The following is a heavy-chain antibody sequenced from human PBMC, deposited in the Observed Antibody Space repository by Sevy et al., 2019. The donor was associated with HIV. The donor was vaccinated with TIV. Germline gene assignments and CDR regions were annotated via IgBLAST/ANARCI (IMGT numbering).Heavy chain of an antibody. Sequence: GGSLRLSCAASGFTFSNYGMHWVRQAPGKGLEWVAIIWYDGTNKYYADSVKGRFTISRDNSKNTLYLQMNSLRAEDRAVYYCASEGIAVAGAGLFDYWGQGTLVTVSS. CDR3: ASEGIAVAGAGLFDY. V-gene: IGHV3-33*08. J-gene: IGHJ4*02. CDR2: IWYDGTNK. D-gene: IGHD6-19*01. CDR1: GFTFSNYG.